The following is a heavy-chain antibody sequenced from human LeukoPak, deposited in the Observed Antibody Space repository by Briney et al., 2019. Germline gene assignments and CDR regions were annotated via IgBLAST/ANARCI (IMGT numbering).Heavy chain of an antibody. Sequence: GGSLRLSCAVSGFTFSSYWMHWVRQAPGKGLVWVSRINSDGSSTTYADSVKGRFTISRDNAKNTLYLQMNTLRVEDTAVYYCARGSWSAADTNIDYWGQGTLVTVSS. CDR2: INSDGSST. V-gene: IGHV3-74*01. CDR1: GFTFSSYW. D-gene: IGHD6-13*01. J-gene: IGHJ4*02. CDR3: ARGSWSAADTNIDY.